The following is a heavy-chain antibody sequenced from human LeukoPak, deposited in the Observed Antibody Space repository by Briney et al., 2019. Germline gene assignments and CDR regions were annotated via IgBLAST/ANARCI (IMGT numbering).Heavy chain of an antibody. CDR3: AKDLETMIRGMFDY. Sequence: GGSLRLSCAASGFTFSSYAMSWVRQAPGKGMEWVAVISYDGSNKYYADSVKGRFTISRDNSKDTLYLQMNSLRAEDTAVYYCAKDLETMIRGMFDYWGQGTLVTVSS. V-gene: IGHV3-30*18. D-gene: IGHD3-10*01. CDR2: ISYDGSNK. CDR1: GFTFSSYA. J-gene: IGHJ4*02.